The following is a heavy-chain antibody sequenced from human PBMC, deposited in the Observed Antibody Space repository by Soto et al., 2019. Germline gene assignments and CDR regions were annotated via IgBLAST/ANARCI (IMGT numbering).Heavy chain of an antibody. CDR2: IIPIFGTS. CDR1: GGTFSSYA. D-gene: IGHD3-16*01. J-gene: IGHJ6*02. V-gene: IGHV1-69*12. Sequence: QVQLVQSGAEVKKPGSSVKVSCKASGGTFSSYAISWVRQAPGQGLEWMGGIIPIFGTSNYAQKFQGRVTINADEFTSTAYMELSSLRSEDTAVYYCATPLEGGTADYYYGMDVWGQGTTVTVSS. CDR3: ATPLEGGTADYYYGMDV.